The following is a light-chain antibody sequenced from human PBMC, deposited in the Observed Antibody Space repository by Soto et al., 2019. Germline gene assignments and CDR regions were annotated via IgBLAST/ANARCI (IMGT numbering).Light chain of an antibody. CDR3: QQSYSTLPYT. CDR1: QSISSY. J-gene: IGKJ2*01. V-gene: IGKV1-39*01. Sequence: DLQMTQSPSSLSASVGDRVTITCRASQSISSYLNWYQQKPGKAPKLLIYAASSLQSGVPSRFSRSGSGTDFTLTISSLQPEDFATYYCQQSYSTLPYTFGQGTKLEIK. CDR2: AAS.